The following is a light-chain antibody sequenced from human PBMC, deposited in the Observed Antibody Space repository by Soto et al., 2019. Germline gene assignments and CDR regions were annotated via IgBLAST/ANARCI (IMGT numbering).Light chain of an antibody. CDR2: EVV. Sequence: QSSMTHPPSPSGSPGQSVTISCTGTKNDIGVYDFVSWYQHHPGKAPRLIIYEVVQRPSGVPDRFSGSKSGNTASLTVSGLQAADEADYFCKSYAGSNTYVFGSGTNVTVL. CDR3: KSYAGSNTYV. J-gene: IGLJ1*01. CDR1: KNDIGVYDF. V-gene: IGLV2-8*01.